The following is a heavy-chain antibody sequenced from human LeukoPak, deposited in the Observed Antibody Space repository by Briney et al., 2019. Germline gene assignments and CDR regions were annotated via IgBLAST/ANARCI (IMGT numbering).Heavy chain of an antibody. Sequence: SETLSLTCGVSGDSINSGHYWGWIRQPPGKGLEWIGSMYHSGSTYYNPSLKSRVTISIDTSKNQFSLKLRSVTAADTAVYFCARNVTMVLPRQGAFDIWGQGTMVTVSS. CDR1: GDSINSGHY. CDR3: ARNVTMVLPRQGAFDI. D-gene: IGHD4/OR15-4a*01. J-gene: IGHJ3*02. CDR2: MYHSGST. V-gene: IGHV4-38-2*01.